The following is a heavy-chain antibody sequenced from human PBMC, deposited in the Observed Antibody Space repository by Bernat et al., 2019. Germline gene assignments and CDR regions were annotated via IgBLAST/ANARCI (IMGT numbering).Heavy chain of an antibody. J-gene: IGHJ3*02. V-gene: IGHV3-15*07. D-gene: IGHD6-19*01. CDR3: TTDRMHTSAWSEAFDI. Sequence: EVQLVESGGGLIEPGGSLRLSCAVSDFTFTNAWMTWVRQAPGKGLEWVGRIKSETDGGTTDYPASVKGRFSISRDDSKTTLYLQMNSLKTEDTAVYYCTTDRMHTSAWSEAFDIWGQGTMVTVSS. CDR2: IKSETDGGTT. CDR1: DFTFTNAW.